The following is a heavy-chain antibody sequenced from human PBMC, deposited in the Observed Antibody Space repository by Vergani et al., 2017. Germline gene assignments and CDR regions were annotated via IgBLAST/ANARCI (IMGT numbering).Heavy chain of an antibody. V-gene: IGHV4-39*01. D-gene: IGHD3-10*01. CDR3: AGSYSSGSYYYNWFDP. CDR2: IYYSGST. Sequence: QLQLQESGPGLVKPSETLSLTCTVSGGSIRSSSYYWGWIRQPPGKGLEWIGSIYYSGSTYYNPSLKSRVTISVDTSKNQVSLKLSSVTAADTAVYYCAGSYSSGSYYYNWFDPWGQGSLVTVSS. J-gene: IGHJ5*02. CDR1: GGSIRSSSYY.